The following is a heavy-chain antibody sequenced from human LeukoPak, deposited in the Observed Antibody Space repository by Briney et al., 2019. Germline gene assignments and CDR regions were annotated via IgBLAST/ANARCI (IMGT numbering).Heavy chain of an antibody. Sequence: GGSLRLSCAASGFTFSSYGMHWVRQAPGKGLEWVAFIRYDGSNKYYADSVKGRFTISRDNSKNTLYLQMNSLRAEDTAVYYCAKDRRRIAAAGSDYWGQGTLVTVSS. CDR3: AKDRRRIAAAGSDY. CDR1: GFTFSSYG. D-gene: IGHD6-13*01. CDR2: IRYDGSNK. V-gene: IGHV3-30*02. J-gene: IGHJ4*02.